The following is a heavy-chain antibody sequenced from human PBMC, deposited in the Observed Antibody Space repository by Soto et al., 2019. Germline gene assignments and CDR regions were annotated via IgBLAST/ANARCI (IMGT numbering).Heavy chain of an antibody. J-gene: IGHJ6*02. Sequence: GGSLRLSCAASGFTFSSYDMHWVRQAPGKGLEWVAVISYDGSNKYYADSVKGRFTISRDNSKNTLYLQMNSLRAEDTAVYYCARDRGLYGAVLSGYVSTDVWGQGTKVTVSS. D-gene: IGHD3-3*01. CDR1: GFTFSSYD. CDR2: ISYDGSNK. CDR3: ARDRGLYGAVLSGYVSTDV. V-gene: IGHV3-30*03.